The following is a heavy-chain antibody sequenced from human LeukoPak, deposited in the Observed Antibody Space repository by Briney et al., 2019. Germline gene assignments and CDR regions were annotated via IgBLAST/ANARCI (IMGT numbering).Heavy chain of an antibody. CDR2: IYYSGST. D-gene: IGHD6-13*01. Sequence: SETLSLTCTVSGGSISSGGYYWSWIRQHTGKGLEWIGYIYYSGSTYYNPSLKSRVTISVDTSKNQFSLKLSSVTAADTAVYYCARRSSGRLAAAGYYFDYWGQGTLVTVSS. J-gene: IGHJ4*02. CDR3: ARRSSGRLAAAGYYFDY. V-gene: IGHV4-31*03. CDR1: GGSISSGGYY.